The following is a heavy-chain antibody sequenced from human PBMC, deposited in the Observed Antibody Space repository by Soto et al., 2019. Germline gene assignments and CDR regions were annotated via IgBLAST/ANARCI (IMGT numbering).Heavy chain of an antibody. D-gene: IGHD1-26*01. Sequence: ASVKVSCKASGGTFSSYAISWVRQPPGQGLEWMGGIIPIFGTANYAQKFQGRVTITADESTSTAYMELSSLRSEDTAVYYCARDWDKDVGDYWGQGTLVTVSS. CDR2: IIPIFGTA. V-gene: IGHV1-69*13. J-gene: IGHJ4*02. CDR1: GGTFSSYA. CDR3: ARDWDKDVGDY.